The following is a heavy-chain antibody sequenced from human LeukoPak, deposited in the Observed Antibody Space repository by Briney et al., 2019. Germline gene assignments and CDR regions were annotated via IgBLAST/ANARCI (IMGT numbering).Heavy chain of an antibody. J-gene: IGHJ5*02. CDR3: ARGGYSSSWYHWFDP. D-gene: IGHD6-13*01. CDR2: IYHSGST. Sequence: SETLSLTCAVSGGSISSSNWWSWVRQPPGKGLEWIGEIYHSGSTNYNPSLKSRVTISVDTSKNQFSLKLSSVTAADTAVYYCARGGYSSSWYHWFDPWGQGTLVTVSS. CDR1: GGSISSSNW. V-gene: IGHV4-4*02.